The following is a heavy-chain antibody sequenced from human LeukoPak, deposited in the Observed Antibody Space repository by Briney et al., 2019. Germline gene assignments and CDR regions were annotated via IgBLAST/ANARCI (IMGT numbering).Heavy chain of an antibody. J-gene: IGHJ3*02. CDR2: MHNSGSS. V-gene: IGHV4-59*01. Sequence: SETLSLSCTVSGASTSHFYWNWIRQPPGKGLEWVGYMHNSGSSKHSPSLKSRVTISIDTSKNQFSLQLTSVTAADTAIYYCARSAEWLRNAFDIWGQGTMVSVSS. D-gene: IGHD5-12*01. CDR1: GASTSHFY. CDR3: ARSAEWLRNAFDI.